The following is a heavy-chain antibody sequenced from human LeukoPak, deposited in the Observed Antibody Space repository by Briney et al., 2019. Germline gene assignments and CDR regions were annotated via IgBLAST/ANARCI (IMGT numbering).Heavy chain of an antibody. Sequence: AGGSLRLSCAASGFSFSTFGMRWVRQAPGKGLEWVAVIGHDGSKIYYADSVQGRFTISRDNSKNTLYLQMNSLSGEDTAIYYCAKDHVTWGNSYFDHWGQGTLGTVSS. CDR3: AKDHVTWGNSYFDH. J-gene: IGHJ4*02. D-gene: IGHD3-16*01. CDR1: GFSFSTFG. V-gene: IGHV3-33*06. CDR2: IGHDGSKI.